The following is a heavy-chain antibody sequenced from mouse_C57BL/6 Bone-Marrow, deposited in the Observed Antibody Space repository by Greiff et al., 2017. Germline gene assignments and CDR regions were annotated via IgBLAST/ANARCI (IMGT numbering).Heavy chain of an antibody. Sequence: VQLQQSGAELVKPGASVKLSCTASGFNIKDYYMHWVKQRTEQGLEWIGRIDPEDGETKYDPQFQGKATITADTSSNTAYLQLSSLTSEDTAVYYCAICGYYNDYAMDYWGQGTSVTVSS. D-gene: IGHD2-3*01. CDR3: AICGYYNDYAMDY. CDR1: GFNIKDYY. V-gene: IGHV14-2*01. J-gene: IGHJ4*01. CDR2: IDPEDGET.